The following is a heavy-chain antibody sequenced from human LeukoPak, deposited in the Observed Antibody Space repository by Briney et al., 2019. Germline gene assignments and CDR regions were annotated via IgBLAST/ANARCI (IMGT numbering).Heavy chain of an antibody. D-gene: IGHD4-17*01. CDR1: GFTFSSYG. V-gene: IGHV3-33*01. CDR3: ARDRGYGDQYCDY. J-gene: IGHJ4*02. Sequence: GRSLRLSCAASGFTFSSYGMHWVRQAPGKGLEWVAVIWSDGSNKYYADSVKGRFTISRHNSKNTLYLQMNSLRAEDTAVYHCARDRGYGDQYCDYWGQGTLVTVSS. CDR2: IWSDGSNK.